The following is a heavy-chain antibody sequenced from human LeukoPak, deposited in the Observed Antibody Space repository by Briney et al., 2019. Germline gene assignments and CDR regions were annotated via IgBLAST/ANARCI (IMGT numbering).Heavy chain of an antibody. Sequence: KPSETLSLTCAVYGGSFSGYYWGWIRQPPGKGLEWIGEINHSGSTNYNPSLKSRVTISVDTSKNQFSLKLSSVTAADTAVYYCARANYYDSSGPFDYWGQGTLVTVSS. CDR1: GGSFSGYY. CDR3: ARANYYDSSGPFDY. J-gene: IGHJ4*02. CDR2: INHSGST. D-gene: IGHD3-22*01. V-gene: IGHV4-34*01.